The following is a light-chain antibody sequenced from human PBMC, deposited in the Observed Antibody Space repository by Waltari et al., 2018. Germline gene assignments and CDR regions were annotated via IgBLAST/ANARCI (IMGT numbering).Light chain of an antibody. J-gene: IGLJ2*01. CDR2: DVS. CDR3: SSQASNDVVL. Sequence: QSALTQPASVSGSPAQSVTILCAGTSNHVGGYNSVSCYQEHPGQAPRVIIYDVSDRPSGVSDRFSGSTSGNTASLTISGLQAEDEADYYCSSQASNDVVLFGGGTKLTVL. CDR1: SNHVGGYNS. V-gene: IGLV2-14*01.